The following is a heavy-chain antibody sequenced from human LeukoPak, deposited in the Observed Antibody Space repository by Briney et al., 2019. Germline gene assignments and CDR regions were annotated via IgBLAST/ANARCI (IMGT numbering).Heavy chain of an antibody. Sequence: GASVKVSCKASGYTFTIYAIHWVRQAPGQRLERLGWISAGNGDTGYSQKFQGRVTFTRDTSANTVYMELTSLTSEDAAVYYCARDRGKFLIAFWGQGTLVTVSS. D-gene: IGHD1-26*01. CDR2: ISAGNGDT. J-gene: IGHJ4*02. CDR3: ARDRGKFLIAF. CDR1: GYTFTIYA. V-gene: IGHV1-3*01.